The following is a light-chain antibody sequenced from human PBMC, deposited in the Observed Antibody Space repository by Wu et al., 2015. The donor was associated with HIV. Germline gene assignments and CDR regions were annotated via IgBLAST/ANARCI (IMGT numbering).Light chain of an antibody. CDR1: QSISSY. CDR2: AAS. V-gene: IGKV1-39*01. J-gene: IGKJ2*03. Sequence: DIQMTQSPSSLSASVGDRVTITCRASQSISSYLNWYQQKPGKAPKLLIYAASSLQSGVPSRFRGSGSETDFTLTISSLQTEDFATYYCQQSYSTPYSFGQGTKLEIK. CDR3: QQSYSTPYS.